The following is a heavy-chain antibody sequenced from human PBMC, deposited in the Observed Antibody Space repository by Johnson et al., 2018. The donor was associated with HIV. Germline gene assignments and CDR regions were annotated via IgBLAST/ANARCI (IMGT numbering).Heavy chain of an antibody. CDR3: ARDLWGVGAFDI. D-gene: IGHD2-21*01. V-gene: IGHV3-66*01. Sequence: MLLVESGGGLVQPGGSLRLSCAASGFTVSTNYMGWVRQAPGQGLEWVSVIHSGDTTYYADSVKGRFTISRDNSKNTLYLQMNSLRAEDTALYYCARDLWGVGAFDIWGQGTMVTVSS. CDR2: IHSGDTT. J-gene: IGHJ3*02. CDR1: GFTVSTNY.